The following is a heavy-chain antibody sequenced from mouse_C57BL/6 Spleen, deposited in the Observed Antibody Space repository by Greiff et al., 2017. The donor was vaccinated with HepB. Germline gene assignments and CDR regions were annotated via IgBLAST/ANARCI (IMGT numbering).Heavy chain of an antibody. CDR1: GYTFTSYT. Sequence: VQLQESGAELARPGASVKMSCKASGYTFTSYTMHWVKQRPGQGLEWIGYINPSSGYTKYNQKFKDKATLTADKSSSTAYMQLSSLTSEDSAVYYCARGDKEDYWGQGTTLTVSS. CDR3: ARGDKEDY. CDR2: INPSSGYT. D-gene: IGHD3-3*01. J-gene: IGHJ2*01. V-gene: IGHV1-4*01.